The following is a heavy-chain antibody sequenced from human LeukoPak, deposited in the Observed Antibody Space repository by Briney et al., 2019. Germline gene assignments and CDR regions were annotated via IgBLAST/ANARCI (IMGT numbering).Heavy chain of an antibody. CDR2: ISSSGSTI. V-gene: IGHV3-48*03. CDR3: ARDGYYYDSSGYTDQVIDY. Sequence: PGGSLRLSCAASGFTFSSYEMNWVRQAPGKGLEWVSYISSSGSTINYADSVKGRFTISRDNAKNSLYLQMNSLRAEDTAVYYCARDGYYYDSSGYTDQVIDYWGQGTLVTVSS. CDR1: GFTFSSYE. J-gene: IGHJ4*02. D-gene: IGHD3-22*01.